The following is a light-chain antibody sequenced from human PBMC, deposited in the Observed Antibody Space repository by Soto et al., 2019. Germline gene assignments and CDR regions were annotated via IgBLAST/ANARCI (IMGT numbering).Light chain of an antibody. CDR3: DSYTSSGTYV. CDR1: SSDVADYKF. V-gene: IGLV2-14*01. J-gene: IGLJ1*01. CDR2: DVS. Sequence: QSALTQPASVSGSPGQSIAISCTGSSSDVADYKFVSWYQQHPGKAPKLMIYDVSSRPSGVSNRSSGSKSGNTASLTISGLQAEDEADYYCDSYTSSGTYVFGSGTKVTVL.